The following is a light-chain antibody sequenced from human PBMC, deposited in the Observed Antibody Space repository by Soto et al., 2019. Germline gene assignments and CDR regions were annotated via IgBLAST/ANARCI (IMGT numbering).Light chain of an antibody. J-gene: IGKJ1*01. CDR1: QSVSSSY. CDR3: QQTSEGT. Sequence: EIVLTQSPGTLSLSPGERATLSCRASQSVSSSYLAWYQQKPGQAPRLLIYGASSRATGIPDRFSGSGSGTDFTLTISRLEPEDFAVYYCQQTSEGTFGQGTKVDIK. CDR2: GAS. V-gene: IGKV3-20*01.